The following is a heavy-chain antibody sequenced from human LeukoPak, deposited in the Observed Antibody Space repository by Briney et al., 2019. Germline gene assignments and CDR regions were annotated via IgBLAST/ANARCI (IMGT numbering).Heavy chain of an antibody. CDR3: AKGGAVAGRDY. CDR2: IRYDGSNK. CDR1: GFTFSSYG. D-gene: IGHD6-19*01. Sequence: PGGSLRLSCAASGFTFSSYGMHWVRQAPGKGLGWVAFIRYDGSNKYYVDSVKGRFTVSRDNSKNTLYLQMNSLRAEDTAVYYCAKGGAVAGRDYWGQGTLVTVSS. V-gene: IGHV3-30*02. J-gene: IGHJ4*02.